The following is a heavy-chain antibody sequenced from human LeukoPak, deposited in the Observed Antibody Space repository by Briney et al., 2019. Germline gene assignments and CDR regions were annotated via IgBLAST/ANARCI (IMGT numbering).Heavy chain of an antibody. CDR3: ARSVGYQLLSYYFDY. Sequence: ASVKVSCKASGYTFTSYYMHWVRQAPGQGLEWMGIINPSGGSTSYAQKFQGRATMTRDTFTSAVYMELSSLRSEDTAVYYCARSVGYQLLSYYFDYWGQGTLVTVSS. D-gene: IGHD2-2*01. V-gene: IGHV1-46*01. J-gene: IGHJ4*02. CDR1: GYTFTSYY. CDR2: INPSGGST.